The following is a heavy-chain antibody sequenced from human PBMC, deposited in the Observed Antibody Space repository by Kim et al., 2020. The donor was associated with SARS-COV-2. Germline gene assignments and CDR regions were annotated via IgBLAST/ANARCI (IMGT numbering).Heavy chain of an antibody. CDR2: IYYSGST. CDR3: ATIEREAVAGNFDY. J-gene: IGHJ4*02. Sequence: SETLSLTCTVSGGSISSSSYYWGWIRQPPGKGLEWIGSIYYSGSTYYNPSLKSRVTISVDTSKNQFSLKLISVTAADTAVYYCATIEREAVAGNFDYWGQGPLVTVSS. D-gene: IGHD6-19*01. V-gene: IGHV4-39*07. CDR1: GGSISSSSYY.